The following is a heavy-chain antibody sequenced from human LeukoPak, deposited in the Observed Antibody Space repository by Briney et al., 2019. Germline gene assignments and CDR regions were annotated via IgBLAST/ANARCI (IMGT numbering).Heavy chain of an antibody. J-gene: IGHJ4*02. D-gene: IGHD6-13*01. CDR1: GSTFSSYA. CDR2: IIGCGGST. Sequence: GGSLRLSCAASGSTFSSYAMSWVRQPPGKGLEWVSAIIGCGGSTYYADSVKGRCTISRDNSKNTLYLQMNSLRAEDTAVYYCATPIAADLMGGQGTLVTVSS. V-gene: IGHV3-23*01. CDR3: ATPIAADLM.